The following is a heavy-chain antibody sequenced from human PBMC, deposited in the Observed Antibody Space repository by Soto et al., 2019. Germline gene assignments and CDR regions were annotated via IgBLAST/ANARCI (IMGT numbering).Heavy chain of an antibody. J-gene: IGHJ6*02. CDR3: AREGGDSYGWEYYYYHYGMDV. D-gene: IGHD5-18*01. CDR2: INWNGGST. V-gene: IGHV3-20*04. CDR1: GFTFDDYG. Sequence: EVQLVESGGGVVRPGGSLRLSCAASGFTFDDYGMSWVRQAPGKGLEWVSGINWNGGSTGYADSVKGRFTISRDNAKNSLYLQMNSLRAEDTALYYCAREGGDSYGWEYYYYHYGMDVWGQGTTVTVSS.